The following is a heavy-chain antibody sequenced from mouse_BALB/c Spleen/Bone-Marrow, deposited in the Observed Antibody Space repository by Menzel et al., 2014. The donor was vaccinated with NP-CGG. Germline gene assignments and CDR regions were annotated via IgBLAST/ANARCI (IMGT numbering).Heavy chain of an antibody. J-gene: IGHJ3*01. CDR1: GFNIKDTY. V-gene: IGHV14-3*02. CDR3: ARSGGYGNCLAGFAY. D-gene: IGHD2-10*02. CDR2: IDPANGNT. Sequence: EVQGAQSGAELVKPGASVKLSCPASGFNIKDTYMHWVKQRPEQGLEWIGRIDPANGNTKYDPKFQGKATITADKSSNTAYLQFSSLASEDTAVYYCARSGGYGNCLAGFAYWGQGTLVTVSA.